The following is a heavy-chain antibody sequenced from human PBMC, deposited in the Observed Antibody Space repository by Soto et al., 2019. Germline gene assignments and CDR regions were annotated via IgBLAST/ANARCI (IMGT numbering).Heavy chain of an antibody. Sequence: ASVKVSCKASGYTFTSYGISWVRQAPGQGLGWMGWISAYNGNTNYAQKLQGRVTMTTDTSTSTAYMELRSLRSDDTAVYYCARDFQRTKYYDFWSGYYHNWFDPWGQGTLVTVSS. CDR1: GYTFTSYG. D-gene: IGHD3-3*01. J-gene: IGHJ5*02. CDR2: ISAYNGNT. V-gene: IGHV1-18*04. CDR3: ARDFQRTKYYDFWSGYYHNWFDP.